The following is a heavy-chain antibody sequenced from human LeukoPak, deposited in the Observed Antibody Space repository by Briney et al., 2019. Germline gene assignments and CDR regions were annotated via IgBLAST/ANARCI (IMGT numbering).Heavy chain of an antibody. D-gene: IGHD5-12*01. CDR2: IYYSGST. CDR3: ARVGPYIEVDP. Sequence: SETLSLTCTVSGGSISSSNYYWGWIRQPPGKGLEWIGSIYYSGSTHYNPSLKSRVTISVDTSKNQFSLKLSSVTAADTAVYYCARVGPYIEVDPWGQGTLVIVSS. J-gene: IGHJ5*02. V-gene: IGHV4-39*07. CDR1: GGSISSSNYY.